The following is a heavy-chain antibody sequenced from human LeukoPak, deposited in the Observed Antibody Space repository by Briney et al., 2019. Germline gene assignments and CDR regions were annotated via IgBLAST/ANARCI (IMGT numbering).Heavy chain of an antibody. CDR1: GFTFSSYS. J-gene: IGHJ5*02. V-gene: IGHV3-48*01. CDR2: ISSGSSTI. Sequence: GSLRLSCAASGFTFSSYSMNWVRQAPGKGLEWVSYISSGSSTIYYADSAKGRFTISRDNAKNSLYLQMNSLRAEDTAVYYCARGPELDPWGQGTLVTVSS. CDR3: ARGPELDP.